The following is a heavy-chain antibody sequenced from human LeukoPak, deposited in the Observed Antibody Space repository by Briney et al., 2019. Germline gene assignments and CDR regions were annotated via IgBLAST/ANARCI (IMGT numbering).Heavy chain of an antibody. D-gene: IGHD6-6*01. J-gene: IGHJ1*01. CDR3: ARGGAARLHFQN. CDR1: DGSINSYY. CDR2: IYYNGNT. Sequence: SETLSLTCSVSDGSINSYYWNWIRRPPGKGLEWIGYIYYNGNTNYNPSLQSRVTISVDTSKNQFSLNLNSVTAADTAVYYCARGGAARLHFQNWGQGTLVTVSS. V-gene: IGHV4-59*01.